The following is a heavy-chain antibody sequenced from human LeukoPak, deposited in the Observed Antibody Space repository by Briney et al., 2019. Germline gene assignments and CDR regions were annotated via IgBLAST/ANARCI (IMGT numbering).Heavy chain of an antibody. D-gene: IGHD4-11*01. V-gene: IGHV4-39*07. J-gene: IGHJ5*02. CDR1: GGSISSSNYY. Sequence: SETLSLTCIVSGGSISSSNYYWGWIRQSPGKGLEWIGSIYSRGSTYYNPSLKSRVIVSSDMSKNQFSLMLNSVTAADTAVYYCARESAKYSNYRCFDPWGQGTLVTVSS. CDR2: IYSRGST. CDR3: ARESAKYSNYRCFDP.